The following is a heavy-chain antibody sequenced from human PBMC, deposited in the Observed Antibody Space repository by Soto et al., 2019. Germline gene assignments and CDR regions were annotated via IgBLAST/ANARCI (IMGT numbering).Heavy chain of an antibody. Sequence: QVQLQESGPGLVKPSQTLSLTCTVSGGSISSGGYYWSWIRQHPGKGLEWIGYIYYSGSTYYKPSLKSRVTISVDTSKNQFSLKLSSVTAADTAVYYCARGYCTNGVCYGGMDAWGQGTTVTVSS. CDR2: IYYSGST. V-gene: IGHV4-31*03. CDR3: ARGYCTNGVCYGGMDA. J-gene: IGHJ6*02. CDR1: GGSISSGGYY. D-gene: IGHD2-8*01.